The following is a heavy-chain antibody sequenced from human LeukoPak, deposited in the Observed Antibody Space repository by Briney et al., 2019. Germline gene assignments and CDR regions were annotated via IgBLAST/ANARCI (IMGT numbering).Heavy chain of an antibody. D-gene: IGHD6-19*01. CDR2: IYPGDSDT. J-gene: IGHJ3*02. CDR3: AMDPGIAVAHDAFDI. CDR1: GYSFTSYW. Sequence: GESLKISCKGPGYSFTSYWIGWVRQMPGKGLEWMGIIYPGDSDTRYSPSFQGQVTISADKSISTAYLQWSSLKASDTAMYYCAMDPGIAVAHDAFDIWGQGTMVTVSS. V-gene: IGHV5-51*01.